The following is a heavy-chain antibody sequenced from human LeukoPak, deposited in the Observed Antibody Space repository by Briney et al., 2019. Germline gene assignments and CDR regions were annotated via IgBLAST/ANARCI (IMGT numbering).Heavy chain of an antibody. J-gene: IGHJ4*02. V-gene: IGHV3-21*01. D-gene: IGHD3-22*01. CDR1: GFTFSSYS. CDR3: ARSIGLYYFDY. CDR2: ISSSSSYI. Sequence: GGSLRLSCAASGFTFSSYSVNWVRQAPGKGLEWVSSISSSSSYIYYADSVKGRFTISRDNAENSLYLQMNSLRAEDTAVYYCARSIGLYYFDYWGQGTLVTVSS.